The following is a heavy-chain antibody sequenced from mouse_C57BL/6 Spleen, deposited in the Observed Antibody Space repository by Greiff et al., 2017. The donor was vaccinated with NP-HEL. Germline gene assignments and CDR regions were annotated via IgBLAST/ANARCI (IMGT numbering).Heavy chain of an antibody. J-gene: IGHJ3*01. V-gene: IGHV1-53*01. CDR1: GYTFTSYW. CDR3: AREGYSNYVGWFAY. D-gene: IGHD2-5*01. Sequence: QVQLKESGTELVKPGASVKLSCKASGYTFTSYWMHWVKQRPGQGLEWIGNINPSNGGTNYNEKFKSKATLTVDKSSSTAYMQLSSLTSEDSAVYYCAREGYSNYVGWFAYWGQGTLVTVSA. CDR2: INPSNGGT.